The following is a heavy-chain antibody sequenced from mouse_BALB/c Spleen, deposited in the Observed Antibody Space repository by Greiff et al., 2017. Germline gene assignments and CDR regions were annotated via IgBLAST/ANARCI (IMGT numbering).Heavy chain of an antibody. CDR3: ARKGDYDAFAY. CDR1: GFTFSSYA. V-gene: IGHV5-9-3*01. Sequence: DVHLVESGGGLVKPGGSLKLSCAASGFTFSSYAMSWVRQTPEKRLEWVATISSGGSYTYYPDSVKGRFTISRDNAKNTLYLQMSSLKSEDTAMYYCARKGDYDAFAYWGQGTLVTVSA. J-gene: IGHJ3*01. CDR2: ISSGGSYT. D-gene: IGHD2-4*01.